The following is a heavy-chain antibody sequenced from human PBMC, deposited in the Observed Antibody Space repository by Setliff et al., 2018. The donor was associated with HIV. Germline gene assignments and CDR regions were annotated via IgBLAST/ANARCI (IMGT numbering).Heavy chain of an antibody. CDR3: ARRSYSSALYYGGNSGHFQL. CDR1: GYDFTYYW. CDR2: IYPSDSDT. V-gene: IGHV5-51*01. D-gene: IGHD6-19*01. J-gene: IGHJ1*01. Sequence: PGESLKISCKGSGYDFTYYWIAWVRQMPGKGLEWMGIIYPSDSDTKYSPSFQGQVTISADKSNNTAYLQLKSLRASDTAIYFCARRSYSSALYYGGNSGHFQLWGQGTLVTVSS.